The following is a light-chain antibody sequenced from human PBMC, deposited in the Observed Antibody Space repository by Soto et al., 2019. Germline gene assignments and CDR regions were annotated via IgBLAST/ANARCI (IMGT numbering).Light chain of an antibody. CDR1: QSISSY. CDR2: AAS. CDR3: QQSYNTPWT. V-gene: IGKV1-39*01. J-gene: IGKJ1*01. Sequence: DIQMTQSPSSLSASVGDRVTITCRASQSISSYLNWYQQKPGKAPKLLIYAASSMQGGVPSRFSGSGSGTDFSLTISSLQPEDFATYYCQQSYNTPWTFGQGTTGDIK.